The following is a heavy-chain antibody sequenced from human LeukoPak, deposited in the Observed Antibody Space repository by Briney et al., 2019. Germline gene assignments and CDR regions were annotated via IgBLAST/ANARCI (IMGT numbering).Heavy chain of an antibody. Sequence: GGSLRLSCAASGFTFSSYWMSWVRQAPGKGLEWVANIKQDGSEKYYVDSVKGRFTISRDNAKNSLYLQMNSLRAEDTAVYYCARFGPSPILLWFGEPPLGFDYWGQGTLVTVSS. J-gene: IGHJ4*02. CDR3: ARFGPSPILLWFGEPPLGFDY. CDR2: IKQDGSEK. V-gene: IGHV3-7*01. CDR1: GFTFSSYW. D-gene: IGHD3-10*01.